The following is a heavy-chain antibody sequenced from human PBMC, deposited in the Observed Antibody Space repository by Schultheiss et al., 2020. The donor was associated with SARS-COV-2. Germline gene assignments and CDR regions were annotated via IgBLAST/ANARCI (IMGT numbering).Heavy chain of an antibody. D-gene: IGHD3-10*01. J-gene: IGHJ6*02. Sequence: GGSLRLSSVVSGFTFSDYVMRWVREAPGKGLEWVANIKQDGSEKYYVDSVKGRFTISRDNAKNSLYLQMNSLRAEDTAVYYCARDPSNGSGGYYYGMDVWGQGTTVTVSS. CDR1: GFTFSDYV. CDR2: IKQDGSEK. V-gene: IGHV3-7*01. CDR3: ARDPSNGSGGYYYGMDV.